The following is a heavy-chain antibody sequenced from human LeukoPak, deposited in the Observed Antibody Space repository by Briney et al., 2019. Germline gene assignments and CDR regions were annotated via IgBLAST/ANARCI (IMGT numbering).Heavy chain of an antibody. J-gene: IGHJ4*02. CDR2: ISYDGSDK. CDR3: AKDKNVRYGSGWYWGEFDY. D-gene: IGHD6-19*01. CDR1: GFTFSSYG. Sequence: GRSLRLSCAASGFTFSSYGMHWVRQAPGKGLEWVAVISYDGSDKYYADSVKGRFTISRDNSKNTLYLQMNSLRAEDTAVYYCAKDKNVRYGSGWYWGEFDYWGQGTLVTVSS. V-gene: IGHV3-30*18.